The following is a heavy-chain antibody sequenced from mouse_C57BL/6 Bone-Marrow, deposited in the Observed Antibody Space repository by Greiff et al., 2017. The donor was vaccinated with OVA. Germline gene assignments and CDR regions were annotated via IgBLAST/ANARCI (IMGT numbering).Heavy chain of an antibody. Sequence: VHVKQSGPVLVKPGPSVKISCKASGFTFTDYYMHWVKQSHGKSLEWIGLVYPYNGGTSYNQKFKGKATLTVDTSSSTAYMELNSLTSEDSAVYYCARWDDYDGYWYFDVWGTGTTVTVSS. CDR1: GFTFTDYY. CDR2: VYPYNGGT. V-gene: IGHV1-36*01. D-gene: IGHD2-4*01. J-gene: IGHJ1*03. CDR3: ARWDDYDGYWYFDV.